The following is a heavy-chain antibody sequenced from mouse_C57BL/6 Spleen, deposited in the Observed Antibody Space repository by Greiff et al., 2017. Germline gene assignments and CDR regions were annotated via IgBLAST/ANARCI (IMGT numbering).Heavy chain of an antibody. CDR2: INPSNGGT. V-gene: IGHV1-53*01. J-gene: IGHJ3*01. CDR3: ARPGYSSWFAY. D-gene: IGHD2-3*01. Sequence: QVHVKQPGTELVKPGASVKLSCKASGYTFTSYWMHWVKQRPGQGLEWIGNINPSNGGTNYNEKFKSKATLTVDKSSSTAYMQLSSLTSEDSAVYYCARPGYSSWFAYWGQGTLVTVSA. CDR1: GYTFTSYW.